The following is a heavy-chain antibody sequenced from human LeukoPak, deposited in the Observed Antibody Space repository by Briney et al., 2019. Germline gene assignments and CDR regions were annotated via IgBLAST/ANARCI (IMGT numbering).Heavy chain of an antibody. J-gene: IGHJ4*02. CDR2: IWYDGSNK. Sequence: GGSLRLSCAASGFTFSSYGMHWVRQAPGKGLEWVAVIWYDGSNKYYADSVKGRFTISRDNSKNTLYLRMNSLRAEDTAVYYCARPTSYDYVWGSYCLDYWGQGTLVTVSS. D-gene: IGHD3-16*01. V-gene: IGHV3-33*01. CDR1: GFTFSSYG. CDR3: ARPTSYDYVWGSYCLDY.